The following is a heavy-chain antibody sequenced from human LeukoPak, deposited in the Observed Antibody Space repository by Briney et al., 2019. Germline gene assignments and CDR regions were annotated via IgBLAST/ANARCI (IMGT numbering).Heavy chain of an antibody. CDR3: ARAEMPPAAPYNWFDP. J-gene: IGHJ5*02. CDR2: INPNSGGT. Sequence: ASVKVSCKASGYTFTGYYMHWVRQAPGQGLEWMGRINPNSGGTNYAQKFQGRVTMTRHTSISTAYMELSRLRSDDTAGYYCARAEMPPAAPYNWFDPWGQGTLVTVSS. D-gene: IGHD2-2*01. CDR1: GYTFTGYY. V-gene: IGHV1-2*06.